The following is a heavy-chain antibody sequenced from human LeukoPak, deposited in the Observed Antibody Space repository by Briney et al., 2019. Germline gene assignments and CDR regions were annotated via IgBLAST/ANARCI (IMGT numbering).Heavy chain of an antibody. CDR1: GFTFSSYA. CDR2: ISYDSTNI. V-gene: IGHV3-30-3*01. Sequence: PGGSLRLSCAASGFTFSSYAMHWVRQTPGKGLEWVALISYDSTNIRYADSVKGRFTISRDNSKNTFYLQMTSLKIEDTAIYYCARDEPPLDYWGQGTLVTVSS. J-gene: IGHJ4*02. CDR3: ARDEPPLDY.